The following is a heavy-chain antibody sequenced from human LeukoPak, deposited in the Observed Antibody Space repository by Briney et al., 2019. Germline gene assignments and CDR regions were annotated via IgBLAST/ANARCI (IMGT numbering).Heavy chain of an antibody. Sequence: ASVKVSCKASGYTFTGYYMHWVRQAPGQGLEWMGWINPNSGGTNYAQKFQGRVTMTRDTSISTAYMELSRLRSDDTAVYYCARDRADYDILTGYIYYGMDVWGQGTTVTVPS. D-gene: IGHD3-9*01. CDR3: ARDRADYDILTGYIYYGMDV. J-gene: IGHJ6*02. CDR1: GYTFTGYY. V-gene: IGHV1-2*02. CDR2: INPNSGGT.